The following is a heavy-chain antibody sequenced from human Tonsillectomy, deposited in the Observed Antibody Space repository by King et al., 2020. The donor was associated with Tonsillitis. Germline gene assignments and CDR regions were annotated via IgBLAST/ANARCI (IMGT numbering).Heavy chain of an antibody. V-gene: IGHV3-23*04. J-gene: IGHJ6*02. CDR1: EFTFSSYA. D-gene: IGHD5-18*01. CDR3: AKDHSYGALPAVDV. CDR2: ISGGGDRT. Sequence: VQLVESGXGLVQPGGSLRLSCAASEFTFSSYAMTWVRQAPGKGLEWVSAISGGGDRTYYADSVKGRFTISRDNSKNTLSLLMNSLRAEDTAVYHCAKDHSYGALPAVDVWGQGTTVTVYS.